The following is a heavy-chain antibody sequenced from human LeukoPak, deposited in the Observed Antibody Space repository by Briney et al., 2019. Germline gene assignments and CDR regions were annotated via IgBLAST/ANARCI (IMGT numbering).Heavy chain of an antibody. CDR3: AKVNYYESSGYYDY. D-gene: IGHD3-22*01. CDR2: ISHDGTNK. Sequence: GGSLRFSCAASGFPFSSYGMHWVRQAPGKGLEWVAVISHDGTNKYYADSVKGRFTISRDNSKNTLYLQMNSLRAEDTAVYYCAKVNYYESSGYYDYWGQGTLVTVSS. V-gene: IGHV3-30*18. J-gene: IGHJ4*02. CDR1: GFPFSSYG.